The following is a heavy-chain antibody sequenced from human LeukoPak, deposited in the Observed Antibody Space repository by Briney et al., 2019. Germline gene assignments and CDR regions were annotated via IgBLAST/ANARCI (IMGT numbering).Heavy chain of an antibody. J-gene: IGHJ5*02. D-gene: IGHD2-15*01. CDR3: ARDMVVAATQSNWFDP. CDR1: GYTSTSYG. Sequence: GASVKVSCKASGYTSTSYGISWVRQAPGQGLEWMGWISAYNGNTNYAQKLQGRVTMTTDTSTSTAYMELRSLRSDDTAVYYCARDMVVAATQSNWFDPWGQGTLVTVSS. V-gene: IGHV1-18*01. CDR2: ISAYNGNT.